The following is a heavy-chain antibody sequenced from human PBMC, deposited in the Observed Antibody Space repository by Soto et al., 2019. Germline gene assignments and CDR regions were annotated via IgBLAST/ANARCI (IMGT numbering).Heavy chain of an antibody. CDR2: MNPNSGNT. D-gene: IGHD2-8*01. J-gene: IGHJ5*02. CDR1: GYTFTSYD. Sequence: ASVKVSCKASGYTFTSYDINWVRQATGQGLEWMGWMNPNSGNTGYAQKFQGRVTMTRNTSISTAYMELSSLRSEDTAVYYCARGEIGYCTNGVCSYRWFDPWGQGTLVTVSS. CDR3: ARGEIGYCTNGVCSYRWFDP. V-gene: IGHV1-8*01.